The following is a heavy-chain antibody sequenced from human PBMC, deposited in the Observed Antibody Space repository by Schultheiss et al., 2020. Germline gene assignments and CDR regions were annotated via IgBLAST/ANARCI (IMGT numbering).Heavy chain of an antibody. Sequence: VSCKASGGTFSSYAISWVRQAPGQGLEWMGRIIPILGIANYAQKFQGRVTITADKSTSTAYMELSSLRSEDTAVYYCASIRKTPNDYYYYGMDVWGQGTTVTVSS. J-gene: IGHJ6*02. D-gene: IGHD1-14*01. V-gene: IGHV1-69*04. CDR2: IIPILGIA. CDR3: ASIRKTPNDYYYYGMDV. CDR1: GGTFSSYA.